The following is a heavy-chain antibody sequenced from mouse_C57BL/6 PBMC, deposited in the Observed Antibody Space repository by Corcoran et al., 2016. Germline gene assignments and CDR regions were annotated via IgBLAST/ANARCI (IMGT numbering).Heavy chain of an antibody. CDR2: IYPGSGNT. Sequence: QVQLQQSGPELVKPGASVKISCKASGYSFTSYYIHWVKQRPGQGLEWIGWIYPGSGNTKYNEKFKGKATLTADTSSSTAYMQLSSLTSEDSAVYYCASAGVGNRNYGFAYWGQGTLVTVSA. V-gene: IGHV1-66*01. CDR3: ASAGVGNRNYGFAY. J-gene: IGHJ3*01. D-gene: IGHD2-1*01. CDR1: GYSFTSYY.